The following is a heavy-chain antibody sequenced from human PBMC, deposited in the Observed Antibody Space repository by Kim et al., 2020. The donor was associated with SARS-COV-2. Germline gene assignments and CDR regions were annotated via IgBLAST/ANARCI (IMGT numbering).Heavy chain of an antibody. Sequence: RFTISRDNAKNSLYLQMNSLRAEDTAVYYCARLSSGYSSGSGYYYYYMDVWGKGTTVTVSS. CDR3: ARLSSGYSSGSGYYYYYMDV. J-gene: IGHJ6*03. D-gene: IGHD6-19*01. V-gene: IGHV3-7*04.